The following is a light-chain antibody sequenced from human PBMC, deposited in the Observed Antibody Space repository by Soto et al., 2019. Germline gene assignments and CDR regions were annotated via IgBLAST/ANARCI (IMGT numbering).Light chain of an antibody. CDR1: AGAVTGGHY. CDR2: DTS. CDR3: LLGRV. J-gene: IGLJ3*02. Sequence: QAVVTQEPSLTVSPGGTVTLTCGSSAGAVTGGHYPYWFQQKPGQAPTTLIYDTSNKYSWTPARFSGSLLGGKAALTLSGAQPEDEADYYCLLGRVFGGGTKLTVL. V-gene: IGLV7-46*01.